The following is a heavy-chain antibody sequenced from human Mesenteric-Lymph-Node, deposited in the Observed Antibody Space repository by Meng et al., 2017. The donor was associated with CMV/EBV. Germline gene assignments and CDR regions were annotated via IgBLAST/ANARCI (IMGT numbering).Heavy chain of an antibody. CDR1: GFTFSSYA. CDR3: ARLATISDAFDI. Sequence: GGSLRLSCAASGFTFSSYAMSWVRQAPGKGLEWVSAISGSGGSTYYADSVKGRFTISRDNAKKSLYLQMNSLRAEDTAVYYCARLATISDAFDIWGRGTLVTVSS. V-gene: IGHV3-23*01. J-gene: IGHJ3*02. D-gene: IGHD5-12*01. CDR2: ISGSGGST.